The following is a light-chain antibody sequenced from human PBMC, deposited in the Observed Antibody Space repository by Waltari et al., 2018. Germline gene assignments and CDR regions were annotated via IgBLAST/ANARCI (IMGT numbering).Light chain of an antibody. CDR2: SNN. CDR3: ATWDDGLRGWV. J-gene: IGLJ3*02. V-gene: IGLV1-44*01. CDR1: TSNIGSNT. Sequence: QSVLTQPPSASETPGQMVTIPCSGGTSNIGSNTVHLYQTFPGTAPKPLIYSNNQRPSGVPDRFSGSKSGTSASLAITGLQSEDEADYYCATWDDGLRGWVFGGGTKLSVL.